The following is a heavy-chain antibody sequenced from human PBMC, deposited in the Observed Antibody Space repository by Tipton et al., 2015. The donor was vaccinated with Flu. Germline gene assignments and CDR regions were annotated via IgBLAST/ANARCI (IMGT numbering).Heavy chain of an antibody. D-gene: IGHD1-14*01. J-gene: IGHJ4*02. CDR1: GYSISRGYY. V-gene: IGHV4-38-2*02. CDR3: ARDPTTRGSTDEH. Sequence: TLSLTCTVSGYSISRGYYWGWIRQPPGKGLEWIGSIYHSGSTYYNPSLKSRVTISVDTSKNQFSLKLSSVTAADTAVYYCARDPTTRGSTDEHWGQGTLVTVSS. CDR2: IYHSGST.